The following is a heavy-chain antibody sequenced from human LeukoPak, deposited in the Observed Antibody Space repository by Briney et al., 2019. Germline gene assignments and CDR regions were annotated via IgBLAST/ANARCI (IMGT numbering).Heavy chain of an antibody. CDR3: AKDPAGPEY. Sequence: GGSLRLSCAVSGLTFSSYSMSWVRQAPGKGLYWVSGISASGSNTFYADSVKGRFTISRDNSKNTLYLQMNSLRAEDTAVYYCAKDPAGPEYWGQGTLVTVSS. CDR1: GLTFSSYS. D-gene: IGHD2-2*01. V-gene: IGHV3-23*01. CDR2: ISASGSNT. J-gene: IGHJ4*02.